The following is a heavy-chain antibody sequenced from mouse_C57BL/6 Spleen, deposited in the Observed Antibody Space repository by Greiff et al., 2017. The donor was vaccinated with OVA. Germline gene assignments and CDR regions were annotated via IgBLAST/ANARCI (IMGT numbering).Heavy chain of an antibody. J-gene: IGHJ4*01. V-gene: IGHV1-26*01. D-gene: IGHD2-14*01. Sequence: VQLKHSGPELVKPGASVKISCKASGYTFTDYYMNWVKQSHGKSLEWIGDINPNNGGTSYNQKFKGKATLTVDKSSSTAYMELRSLTSEDSAVYYCARDYRGAMDYWGQGTSVTVSS. CDR3: ARDYRGAMDY. CDR1: GYTFTDYY. CDR2: INPNNGGT.